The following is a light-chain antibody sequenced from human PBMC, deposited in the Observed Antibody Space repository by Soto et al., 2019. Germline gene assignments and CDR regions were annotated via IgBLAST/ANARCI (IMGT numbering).Light chain of an antibody. J-gene: IGKJ2*01. V-gene: IGKV1-12*01. Sequence: DIQMTQSPSSVSASVGDRVTITCRARQDISSWLAWYQQKPGQAPKLLIYAACSFQSRVPSRVSGSGSGTYFSLTITSLQPEDFATYDCQQYNSFPHTFGQGTKLEIK. CDR3: QQYNSFPHT. CDR1: QDISSW. CDR2: AAC.